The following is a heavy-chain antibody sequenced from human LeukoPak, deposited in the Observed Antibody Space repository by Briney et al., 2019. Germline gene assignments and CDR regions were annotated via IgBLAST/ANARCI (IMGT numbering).Heavy chain of an antibody. CDR2: IKRDGSEK. Sequence: GGSLRLSCAASRFIFSHYWMSWVRQAPGKGREGVANIKRDGSEKYYVDSVKGRFTISRDNANNSLYLQMNSLRPEDTAVYYCARDQTEAFDIWGQGTMVTVSS. CDR1: RFIFSHYW. CDR3: ARDQTEAFDI. V-gene: IGHV3-7*01. J-gene: IGHJ3*02.